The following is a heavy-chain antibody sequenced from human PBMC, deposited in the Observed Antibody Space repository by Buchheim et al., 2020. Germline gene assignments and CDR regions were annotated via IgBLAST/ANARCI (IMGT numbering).Heavy chain of an antibody. CDR1: GFTFSSYG. J-gene: IGHJ4*02. V-gene: IGHV3-30*18. Sequence: QVQLVESGGGVVQPGRSLRLSCAASGFTFSSYGMHWVRQAPGKGLEWVAVISYDGSNKYYADSVKGRFTTSRDNSKNTLYLQMNSLRAEDTAVYYCAKTGDSSIDYWGQGTL. D-gene: IGHD2-21*02. CDR3: AKTGDSSIDY. CDR2: ISYDGSNK.